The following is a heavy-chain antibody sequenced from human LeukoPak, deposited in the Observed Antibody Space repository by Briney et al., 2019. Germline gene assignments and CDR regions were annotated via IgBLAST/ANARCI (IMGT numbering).Heavy chain of an antibody. CDR3: ATPATYDYVWGKLSHPLDY. D-gene: IGHD3-16*01. Sequence: ASVKVSCKASGGTFSSYAISWVRQAPGQGLEWMGGFDPEDGETVYAQNFQGRVTMSEDTSTDTAYMELSSLRSEDTAVYYCATPATYDYVWGKLSHPLDYWGQGTLVTVSS. J-gene: IGHJ4*02. V-gene: IGHV1-24*01. CDR2: FDPEDGET. CDR1: GGTFSSYA.